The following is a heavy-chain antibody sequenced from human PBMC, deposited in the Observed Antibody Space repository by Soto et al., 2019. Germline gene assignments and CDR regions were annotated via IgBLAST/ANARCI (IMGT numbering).Heavy chain of an antibody. Sequence: QVQLVQSGAEVKKPGSSVKVSCKASVGTFSSYTISWVRQAPGQGLEWMGRIIPILGTANYAQKFQGRVTITADKSTSTADMELGSLRSEYTAVYYCARGSSGILLWFGDHYYYYGMAVWGQGTTVTVSS. J-gene: IGHJ6*02. CDR2: IIPILGTA. V-gene: IGHV1-69*08. D-gene: IGHD3-10*01. CDR1: VGTFSSYT. CDR3: ARGSSGILLWFGDHYYYYGMAV.